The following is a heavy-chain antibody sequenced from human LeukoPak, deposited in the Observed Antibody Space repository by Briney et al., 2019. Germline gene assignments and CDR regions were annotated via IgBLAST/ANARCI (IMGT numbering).Heavy chain of an antibody. CDR1: GGSISSSSYY. J-gene: IGHJ6*03. Sequence: SETLSLTCTVSGGSISSSSYYWGWIRQPPGKGLEWIGSNYYSGSTYYNPSLKSRVTISVDTSKNQFSLKLSSVTAADTAVNYCAKVGASGYDYRYYYMDVWGKGTTVTVSS. D-gene: IGHD5-12*01. CDR3: AKVGASGYDYRYYYMDV. CDR2: NYYSGST. V-gene: IGHV4-39*07.